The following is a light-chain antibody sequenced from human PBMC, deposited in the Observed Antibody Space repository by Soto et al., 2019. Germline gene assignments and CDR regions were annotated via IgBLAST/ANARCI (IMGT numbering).Light chain of an antibody. CDR3: QQYGSSPLT. J-gene: IGKJ4*01. CDR2: GAS. Sequence: EIVVTQSPATLSGSPGERVTLSCMSCQDIRSSLAWYQQKPGQAPRLLIYGASSRATGIPDRFSGSGSGTDFTLTISRLEPEDFAVYYCQQYGSSPLTFGGGTKVDIK. CDR1: QDIRSS. V-gene: IGKV3-20*01.